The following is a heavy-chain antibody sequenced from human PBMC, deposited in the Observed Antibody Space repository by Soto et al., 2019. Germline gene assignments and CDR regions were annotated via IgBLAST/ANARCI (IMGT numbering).Heavy chain of an antibody. Sequence: PGGSLRLSCAASGFTFSSYAMHWVRQAPGKGLEWVAVISYDGSNKYYADSVKGRFTISRDNSKNTLYLQMNSLRAEDTAVYYCARELGQLGSGWLTYYYYYGMDVWGQGTTVTVSS. CDR1: GFTFSSYA. J-gene: IGHJ6*02. CDR2: ISYDGSNK. D-gene: IGHD6-19*01. V-gene: IGHV3-30-3*01. CDR3: ARELGQLGSGWLTYYYYYGMDV.